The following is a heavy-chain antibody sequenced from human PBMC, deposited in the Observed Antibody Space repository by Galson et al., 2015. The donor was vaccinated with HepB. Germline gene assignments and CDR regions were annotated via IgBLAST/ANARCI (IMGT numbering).Heavy chain of an antibody. Sequence: SVKVSCKASGYTFTSYYMHWVRQAPGQGLEWMGIINPSGGSTSYAQKFQGRVTMTRDTSTSTVYMELSSLRSEDTAVYYCARDLVVRGVTPYYYGMDVWGQGTTVTVSS. CDR1: GYTFTSYY. CDR3: ARDLVVRGVTPYYYGMDV. D-gene: IGHD3-10*01. V-gene: IGHV1-46*01. CDR2: INPSGGST. J-gene: IGHJ6*02.